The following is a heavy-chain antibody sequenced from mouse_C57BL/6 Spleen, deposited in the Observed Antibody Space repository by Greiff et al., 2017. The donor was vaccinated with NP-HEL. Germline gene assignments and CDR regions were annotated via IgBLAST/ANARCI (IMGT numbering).Heavy chain of an antibody. J-gene: IGHJ2*01. Sequence: EVKLMESGEGLVKPGGSLKLSCAASGFTFSSYAMSWVRQTPEKRLEWVAYISSGGDYIYYADTVKGRFTISRDNARNTLYLQMSSLQSEDTAMYYCTREGDGSSYYFDYWGQGTTLTVSS. V-gene: IGHV5-9-1*02. CDR1: GFTFSSYA. CDR2: ISSGGDYI. D-gene: IGHD1-1*01. CDR3: TREGDGSSYYFDY.